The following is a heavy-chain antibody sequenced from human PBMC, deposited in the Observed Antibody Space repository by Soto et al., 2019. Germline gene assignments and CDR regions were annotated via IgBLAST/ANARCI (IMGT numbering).Heavy chain of an antibody. Sequence: GGALRRSCTASGCTFNDYTLSWVRQAPGKGLEWVGFIRSKAYGGTTEYAASVKGRFTISRDDSKSIAYLQMNSLKTEDTAVYYCTAGKLYPSLDFDYWGQGTLVTVSS. J-gene: IGHJ4*02. CDR1: GCTFNDYT. V-gene: IGHV3-49*04. CDR3: TAGKLYPSLDFDY. CDR2: IRSKAYGGTT. D-gene: IGHD2-8*01.